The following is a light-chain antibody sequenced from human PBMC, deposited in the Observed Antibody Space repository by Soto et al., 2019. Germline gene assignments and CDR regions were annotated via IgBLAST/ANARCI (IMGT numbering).Light chain of an antibody. CDR1: SSDVGGYNY. V-gene: IGLV2-8*01. Sequence: QSALTQPPSASGSPGQSVTNSCTGTSSDVGGYNYVSWYQHHPGKAPKLMIYEVSKRPSGVPDRFSGSKSGNTASLTVSGLQAEDEADYYCSSYAGSLYVFGTGTKLTVL. CDR3: SSYAGSLYV. J-gene: IGLJ1*01. CDR2: EVS.